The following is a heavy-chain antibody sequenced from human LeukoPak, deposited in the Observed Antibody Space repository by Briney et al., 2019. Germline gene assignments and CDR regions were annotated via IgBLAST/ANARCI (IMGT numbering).Heavy chain of an antibody. Sequence: SETLSLTCVVYGGSFNGYYWTWIRQPPGKGLEWIGEIHYSGATSYKPSLKRRVTISGDTSKNQVSLNLRSVTAADTAVYYCARGRLDGYYFDYWGQGALATVSS. V-gene: IGHV4-34*01. D-gene: IGHD1-1*01. J-gene: IGHJ4*02. CDR3: ARGRLDGYYFDY. CDR2: IHYSGAT. CDR1: GGSFNGYY.